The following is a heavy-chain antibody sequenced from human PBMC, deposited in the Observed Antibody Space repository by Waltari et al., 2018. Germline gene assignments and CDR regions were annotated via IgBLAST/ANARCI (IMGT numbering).Heavy chain of an antibody. CDR2: YIPIVGKA. CDR1: GGTFSSYA. D-gene: IGHD2-2*01. J-gene: IGHJ5*02. V-gene: IGHV1-69*12. CDR3: ARGRSSTSWGNWFDP. Sequence: QVQLVQSGAEVKKPGSSVKVSCKASGGTFSSYAISWVRQAPGQGLEWMGGYIPIVGKAKYAKKFQGRVTITGDESTSTAYMELSSLRSEDTAVDYWARGRSSTSWGNWFDPWGQGTLVTVSS.